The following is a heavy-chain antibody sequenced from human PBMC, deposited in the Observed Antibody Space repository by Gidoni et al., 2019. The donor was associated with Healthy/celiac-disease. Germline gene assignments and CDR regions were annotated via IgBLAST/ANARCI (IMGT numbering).Heavy chain of an antibody. CDR3: ARVAPNIAAIFDY. CDR2: IYYSGST. J-gene: IGHJ4*02. Sequence: QVQLQESGPGLVKPSETLSLTCTVSGGSISSYYWSWIRQPPGKGLEWIGYIYYSGSTNYNPFLKSRVTISVDTSKNQFSLKLSSVTAADTAVYYCARVAPNIAAIFDYWGQGTLVTVSS. D-gene: IGHD6-13*01. CDR1: GGSISSYY. V-gene: IGHV4-59*01.